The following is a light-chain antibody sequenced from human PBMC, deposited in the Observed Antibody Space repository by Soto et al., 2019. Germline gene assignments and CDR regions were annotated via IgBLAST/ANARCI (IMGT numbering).Light chain of an antibody. V-gene: IGKV3-15*01. CDR1: QSVSSK. CDR3: QEYNNWLPWT. CDR2: GAS. J-gene: IGKJ1*01. Sequence: EIVMSQSPATLSVSTGERATLSCRASQSVSSKLAWYQQKPGQAPRLLIYGASTRATGIPARFSGSGSGTEFTLTISSLQSEDFAVYYCQEYNNWLPWTFGQGTKVDIK.